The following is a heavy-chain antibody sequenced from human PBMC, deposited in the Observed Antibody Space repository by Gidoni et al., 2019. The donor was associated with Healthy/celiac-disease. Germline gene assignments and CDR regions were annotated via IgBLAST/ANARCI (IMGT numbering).Heavy chain of an antibody. CDR1: VGTFSSYA. D-gene: IGHD2-2*01. V-gene: IGHV1-69*01. Sequence: QLQLVQSGAVVKKPGSSVKVSCKASVGTFSSYASSWVRPAPGQGLEWMGGIIPIFGTANYAQKFQGRVTITADESTSTAYMELSSLRSEDTAVYYCARAVGYCSSTSCLYYYGMDVWGQGTTVTVSS. CDR2: IIPIFGTA. J-gene: IGHJ6*02. CDR3: ARAVGYCSSTSCLYYYGMDV.